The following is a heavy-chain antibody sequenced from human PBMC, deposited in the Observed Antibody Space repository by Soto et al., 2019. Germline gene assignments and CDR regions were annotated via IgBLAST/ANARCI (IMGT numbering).Heavy chain of an antibody. V-gene: IGHV2-5*02. D-gene: IGHD3-3*01. CDR2: IYWDDDK. J-gene: IGHJ4*02. CDR1: GFSLTTSGVG. CDR3: AHRVLRTVFGLVTTTAIFFDF. Sequence: ESGPTVVRPTETLTLTCRFSGFSLTTSGVGVGWIRQSPGKAPEWLALIYWDDDKRYSASLKSRLTITKDTSKNQVVLTVSDLDPTDTATYYCAHRVLRTVFGLVTTTAIFFDFWGPGTPVAVSS.